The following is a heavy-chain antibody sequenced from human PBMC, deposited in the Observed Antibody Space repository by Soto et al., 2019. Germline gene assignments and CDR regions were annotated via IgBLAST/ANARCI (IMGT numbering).Heavy chain of an antibody. J-gene: IGHJ4*02. D-gene: IGHD6-13*01. Sequence: QVQLVESGGGVVQPGRSLRLSCAASGFTFSNYGMHWVRQAPGKGLEWVAVIWYDGSNKYYADSVKGRFTISRDNSKNTLYLQMNSLRAEDTAVYYCARDLSSSWYDYWGQGTLVTVSP. CDR2: IWYDGSNK. CDR1: GFTFSNYG. CDR3: ARDLSSSWYDY. V-gene: IGHV3-33*01.